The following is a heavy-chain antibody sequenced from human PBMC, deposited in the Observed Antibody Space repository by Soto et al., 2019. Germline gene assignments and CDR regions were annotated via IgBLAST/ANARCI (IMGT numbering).Heavy chain of an antibody. D-gene: IGHD3-22*01. V-gene: IGHV4-59*01. J-gene: IGHJ4*02. CDR3: AKGSGGYSRYFDY. Sequence: SETLSLTCTVSGGSISSYYWGWIRQPPGKGLEWIGYIYYSGSTNYNPSLKSRVTISVDTSKNQFSLKLSSVTAADTAVYYCAKGSGGYSRYFDYWGQGTLVPVSS. CDR1: GGSISSYY. CDR2: IYYSGST.